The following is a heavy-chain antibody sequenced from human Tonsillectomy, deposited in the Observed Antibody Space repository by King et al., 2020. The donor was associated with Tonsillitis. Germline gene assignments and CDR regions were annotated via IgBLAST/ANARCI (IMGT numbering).Heavy chain of an antibody. CDR1: GFSLNNDRVG. D-gene: IGHD4-17*01. J-gene: IGHJ4*02. V-gene: IGHV2-26*01. CDR3: ARIYGDFTTVFDY. CDR2: IFSIDEK. Sequence: TLKESGPVLVKPTESLTLTCTVSGFSLNNDRVGVTWIRQPPGKALEWLSHIFSIDEKSYRTSLKSRLTISKDTSKSQVVLTMTNMDPVDTATYYCARIYGDFTTVFDYWGQGTLVTVSS.